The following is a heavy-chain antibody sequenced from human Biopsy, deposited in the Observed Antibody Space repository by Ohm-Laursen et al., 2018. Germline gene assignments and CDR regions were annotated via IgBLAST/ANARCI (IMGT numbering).Heavy chain of an antibody. CDR3: ARGSNDFGGLYFHR. CDR2: ISYTGYT. V-gene: IGHV4-59*11. D-gene: IGHD4-23*01. J-gene: IGHJ4*02. Sequence: SDTLSLTCTVSGGSFTGHYWSWIRQPPGKGLEWIGHISYTGYTSYNASLKSRVTISVDTSRNHFSLRLSSLTDADTAVYYCARGSNDFGGLYFHRWGQGTLLTVSS. CDR1: GGSFTGHY.